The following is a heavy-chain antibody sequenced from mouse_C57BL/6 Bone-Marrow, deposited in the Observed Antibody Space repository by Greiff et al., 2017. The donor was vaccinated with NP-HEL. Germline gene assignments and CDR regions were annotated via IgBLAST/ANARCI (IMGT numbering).Heavy chain of an antibody. Sequence: QVQLQQPGAELVQPGASVKMSCKASGYTFTSYWLTWVKQRPGQGLEWIGDIYPGSGSTNYNQKFKSKATLTVDTSSSTAYMQLSSLTSEDSAVYYCARNYSNYFDYWGQGTTLTVSS. J-gene: IGHJ2*01. CDR3: ARNYSNYFDY. CDR2: IYPGSGST. CDR1: GYTFTSYW. D-gene: IGHD2-5*01. V-gene: IGHV1-55*01.